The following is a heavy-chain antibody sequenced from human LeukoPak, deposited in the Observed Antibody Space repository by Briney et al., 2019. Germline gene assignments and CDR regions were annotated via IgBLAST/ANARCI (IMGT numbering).Heavy chain of an antibody. CDR2: INAGNGNT. Sequence: ASVKVSCKASGYTFTGYYMHWVRQAPGQGLEWMGWINAGNGNTKYSQEFQGRVTITRDTSASTAYMELSSLRSEDTAVYYCARDPSPELWFGELQYWGQGTLVTVSS. V-gene: IGHV1/OR15-3*02. CDR1: GYTFTGYY. CDR3: ARDPSPELWFGELQY. D-gene: IGHD3-10*01. J-gene: IGHJ4*02.